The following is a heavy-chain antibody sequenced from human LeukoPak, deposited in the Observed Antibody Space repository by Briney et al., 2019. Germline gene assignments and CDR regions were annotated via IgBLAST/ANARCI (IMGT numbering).Heavy chain of an antibody. CDR2: IWFDGSNK. D-gene: IGHD6-6*01. CDR1: GFTFSSSG. J-gene: IGHJ4*02. V-gene: IGHV3-33*01. Sequence: GGSLRLSCAASGFTFSSSGMHWVRQAPGRGLEWVAVIWFDGSNKHYADSVKGRFTISRDNPKNTLHLQMNSLRAEDTAVYYCARGSYSSSAGNFDYWGQGTLVTVSS. CDR3: ARGSYSSSAGNFDY.